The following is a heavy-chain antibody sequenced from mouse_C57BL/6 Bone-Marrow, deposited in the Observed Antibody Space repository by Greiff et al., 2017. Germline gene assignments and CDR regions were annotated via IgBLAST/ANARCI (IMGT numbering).Heavy chain of an antibody. Sequence: QVQLQQSGAELARPGASVKLSCKASGYTFTSYGISWVKQRTGQGLEWIGEIYPRSGNTYYNEKFKGKATLTAAKSSSTAYMELRSLTSEDSAVYFCARGGTTVVAEYFDVWGTGTTVTVSS. D-gene: IGHD1-1*01. V-gene: IGHV1-81*01. CDR2: IYPRSGNT. J-gene: IGHJ1*03. CDR3: ARGGTTVVAEYFDV. CDR1: GYTFTSYG.